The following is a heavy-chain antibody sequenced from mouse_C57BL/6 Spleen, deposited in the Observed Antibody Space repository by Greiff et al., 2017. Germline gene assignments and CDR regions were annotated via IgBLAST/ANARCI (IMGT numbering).Heavy chain of an antibody. J-gene: IGHJ3*01. CDR3: TDNYWFAD. CDR1: GFTFSNYW. CDR2: IRLKSDNYAT. Sequence: EVMLVESGGGLVQPGGSMKLSCVASGFTFSNYWMNWVRQSPEKGLEWVAQIRLKSDNYATHYADSVKGRFTISRDAYKSSVYLQMNNLRAEDTGNYYCTDNYWFADWGQGTLVTVSA. V-gene: IGHV6-3*01.